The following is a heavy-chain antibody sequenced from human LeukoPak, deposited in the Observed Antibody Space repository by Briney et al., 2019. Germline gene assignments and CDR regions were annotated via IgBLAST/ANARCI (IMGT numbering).Heavy chain of an antibody. D-gene: IGHD3-10*01. Sequence: HPGGSLRLSCAASGLTFSKSWLHWVRQAPGKGLVWVSRINDDGSSRSYADSVRGRFTISKDNAKNTLYLQKNSLRAEDTAVYFCARVSGLGKNEYLHLWGQGTLVTVSS. CDR2: INDDGSSR. CDR1: GLTFSKSW. V-gene: IGHV3-74*01. CDR3: ARVSGLGKNEYLHL. J-gene: IGHJ1*01.